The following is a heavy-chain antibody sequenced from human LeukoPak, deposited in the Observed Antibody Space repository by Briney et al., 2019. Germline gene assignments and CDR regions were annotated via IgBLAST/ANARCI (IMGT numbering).Heavy chain of an antibody. J-gene: IGHJ6*03. CDR3: ASHFRSNHYYFYYMDV. V-gene: IGHV1-69*05. D-gene: IGHD3-16*02. Sequence: GASVKVSCKASGGTFDRYAISWVRQAPGQGLEWMGGIAPIFGTPNYAQNFQGRVTITTDESTSTAYMELSSLRSDDTAVYYCASHFRSNHYYFYYMDVWGKGTTVTVSS. CDR1: GGTFDRYA. CDR2: IAPIFGTP.